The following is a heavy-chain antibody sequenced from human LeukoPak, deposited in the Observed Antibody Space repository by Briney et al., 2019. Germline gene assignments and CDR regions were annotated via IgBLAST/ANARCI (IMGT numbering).Heavy chain of an antibody. J-gene: IGHJ4*02. CDR3: ARGGYYGSGRYYFDS. D-gene: IGHD3-3*01. Sequence: GGTLRLSCAASGFTFSSYGMSWVRQAPGKGLGWVSRIKSDGSNTNYADSVKGRFTISRDNAKNTLHLQMNSLRAEDTAVYYCARGGYYGSGRYYFDSWGQGTLVTVSS. V-gene: IGHV3-74*01. CDR1: GFTFSSYG. CDR2: IKSDGSNT.